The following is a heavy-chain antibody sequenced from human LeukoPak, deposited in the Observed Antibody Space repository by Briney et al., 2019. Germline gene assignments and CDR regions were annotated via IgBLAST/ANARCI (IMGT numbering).Heavy chain of an antibody. J-gene: IGHJ3*02. CDR1: GYTFTGYY. V-gene: IGHV1-2*02. CDR3: ARGKRGYSYGDAFDI. CDR2: INPNSGGT. D-gene: IGHD5-18*01. Sequence: EASVKVSCKASGYTFTGYYMHWVRQAPGQGLEWMGWINPNSGGTNYAQKFQGRVTMTRDTSISTAYMELSRLRSDDTAVYYCARGKRGYSYGDAFDIWGQGTMVTVSS.